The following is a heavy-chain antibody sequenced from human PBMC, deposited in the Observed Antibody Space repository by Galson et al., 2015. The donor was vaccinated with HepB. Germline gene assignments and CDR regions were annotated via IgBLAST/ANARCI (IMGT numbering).Heavy chain of an antibody. CDR2: ISYDGGNE. Sequence: SLRLSCAASGFTFSNYGMHWVRQAPGKGLEWVTVISYDGGNEYYTDSVKGRFTISRDNSKNTLYLQMNSLRAEDTAVYYCAKAPGVSYNWFDPWGQGTLVTVSS. CDR3: AKAPGVSYNWFDP. CDR1: GFTFSNYG. J-gene: IGHJ5*02. V-gene: IGHV3-30*18. D-gene: IGHD2-8*01.